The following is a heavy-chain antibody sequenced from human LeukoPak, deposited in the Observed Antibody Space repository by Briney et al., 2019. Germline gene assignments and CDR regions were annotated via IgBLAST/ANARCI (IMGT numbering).Heavy chain of an antibody. CDR2: INHSGST. J-gene: IGHJ4*02. V-gene: IGHV4-34*01. D-gene: IGHD3-22*01. CDR3: ARGPQDYYYDSSGYGY. CDR1: GGSFSGYY. Sequence: SETLSLTCAVYGGSFSGYYWSWIRQPPGKGLEWIGEINHSGSTNYNPSLKSRVTISVDTSKNQFSLKLSSATAADTAVYYCARGPQDYYYDSSGYGYWGQGTLVTVSS.